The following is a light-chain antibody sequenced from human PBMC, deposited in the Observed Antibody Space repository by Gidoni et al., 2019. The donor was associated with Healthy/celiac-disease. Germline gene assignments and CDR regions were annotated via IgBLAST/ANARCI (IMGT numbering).Light chain of an antibody. CDR1: SSDVGGYNY. CDR3: SSYTSSSTLYV. CDR2: YFS. V-gene: IGLV2-14*03. Sequence: QSALTQPTSVSGSPGQSINFSCTGTSSDVGGYNYVSWYQQHPGKAPKLMIYYFSNRPSGVSNRFSGSKSGNTASLTISGLQAEDEADYYCSSYTSSSTLYVFGTGTKVTVL. J-gene: IGLJ1*01.